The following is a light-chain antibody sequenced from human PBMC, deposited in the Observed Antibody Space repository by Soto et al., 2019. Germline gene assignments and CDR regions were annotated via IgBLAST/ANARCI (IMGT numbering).Light chain of an antibody. CDR1: QSISSW. CDR3: QQYSTYWT. CDR2: KAS. V-gene: IGKV1-5*03. J-gene: IGKJ1*01. Sequence: DIQMTQSPSTLSASVGDRVTITCRASQSISSWLAWYQQKPGKAPRLLIYKASTLESGVPSRFSGSGSGTDFTLTISSLQPDDFATYYCQQYSTYWTFGQSTKV.